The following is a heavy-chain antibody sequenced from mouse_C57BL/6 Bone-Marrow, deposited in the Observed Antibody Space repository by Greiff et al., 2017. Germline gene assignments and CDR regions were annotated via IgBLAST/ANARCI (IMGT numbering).Heavy chain of an antibody. CDR2: INPYNGDT. D-gene: IGHD1-1*01. J-gene: IGHJ2*01. CDR3: ARSITTVVAHFDY. V-gene: IGHV1-20*01. CDR1: GYSFTGYF. Sequence: VVEPGDSVKISCKASGYSFTGYFMNWVMQSHGKSLEWIGRINPYNGDTFYNQKFKGKATLTVDKSPSTAHMELRSLTSEDSAVYYCARSITTVVAHFDYWGQGTTLTVSS.